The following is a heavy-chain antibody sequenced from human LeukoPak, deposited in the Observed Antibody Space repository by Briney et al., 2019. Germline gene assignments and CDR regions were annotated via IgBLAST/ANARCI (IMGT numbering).Heavy chain of an antibody. D-gene: IGHD3-9*01. V-gene: IGHV3-7*01. J-gene: IGHJ4*02. CDR3: ASSYYDILTGHYMPGDY. Sequence: GGSLRLSCIVSGFKFKNYWMSWVRQAPGKGLEWVANIKQDGSEKYSVDSVKGRFTISRDNAKNSLFLQMNSLRAEDTAVYYCASSYYDILTGHYMPGDYWGQGTLVTVSS. CDR1: GFKFKNYW. CDR2: IKQDGSEK.